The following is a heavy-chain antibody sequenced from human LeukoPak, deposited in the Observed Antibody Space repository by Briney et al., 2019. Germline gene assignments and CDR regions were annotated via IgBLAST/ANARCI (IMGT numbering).Heavy chain of an antibody. CDR2: MHYSGTT. J-gene: IGHJ6*02. V-gene: IGHV4-61*08. Sequence: SETLSLTCSVSGGSISGGSISGYHWSWIRQPPGKGLELIAYMHYSGTTHYNPSLKSRVSISVDTSRKQISLELTSVTAADTAVYYCARGSSSWYPYYYYYGMDVWGQGTTVTVSS. D-gene: IGHD6-13*01. CDR3: ARGSSSWYPYYYYYGMDV. CDR1: GGSISGGSISGYH.